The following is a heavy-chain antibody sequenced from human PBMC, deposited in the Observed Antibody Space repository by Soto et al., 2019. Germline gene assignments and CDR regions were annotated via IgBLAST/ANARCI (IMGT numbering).Heavy chain of an antibody. V-gene: IGHV1-69*13. J-gene: IGHJ6*02. CDR2: IIPIFGPA. Sequence: GASVKVSCKASGYTFSSIGISWVRQAPGQGLEWMGGIIPIFGPANFAKKFQGRVTITADESTTTAYMELSTLTSEDTAVYYCATGSFTSTGGRIGYHYNAMDVWGQGTTVTVSS. CDR3: ATGSFTSTGGRIGYHYNAMDV. D-gene: IGHD1-1*01. CDR1: GYTFSSIG.